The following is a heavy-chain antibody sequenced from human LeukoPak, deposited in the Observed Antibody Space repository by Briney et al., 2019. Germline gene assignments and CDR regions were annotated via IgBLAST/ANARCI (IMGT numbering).Heavy chain of an antibody. CDR3: ARDPTHYDSSGYHGAFDI. Sequence: ASVKVSCKASGYTFTSYDINWVRQAPGQGLEWMGWISAYNGNTNYAQKLQGRVTMTTDTSTSTVYMELSSLRSEDTAVYYCARDPTHYDSSGYHGAFDIWGQGTMVTVSS. D-gene: IGHD3-22*01. CDR2: ISAYNGNT. J-gene: IGHJ3*02. V-gene: IGHV1-18*01. CDR1: GYTFTSYD.